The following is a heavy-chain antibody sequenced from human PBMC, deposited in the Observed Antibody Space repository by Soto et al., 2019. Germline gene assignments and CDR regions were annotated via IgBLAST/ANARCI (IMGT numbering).Heavy chain of an antibody. CDR1: GGSISSGGYS. Sequence: QLQLQESGSGLVKPSQTLSLICAVSGGSISSGGYSWSWIRQPPGKGLEWIGYIYHSGSTYYNPSLKSRVTTSVARSKNQFSLKLSSVTAADTAVYYCARARGWFLGSHGMDVWGQGTTVTVSS. CDR2: IYHSGST. V-gene: IGHV4-30-2*01. CDR3: ARARGWFLGSHGMDV. D-gene: IGHD3-3*01. J-gene: IGHJ6*02.